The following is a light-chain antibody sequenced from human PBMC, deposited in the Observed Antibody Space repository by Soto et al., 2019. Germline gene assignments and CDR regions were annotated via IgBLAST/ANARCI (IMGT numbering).Light chain of an antibody. CDR1: SSDIGAYNF. CDR2: DVN. V-gene: IGLV2-14*03. CDR3: TSWTTSTTKI. Sequence: QSALTQPASVSGSPGQSITISCTGTSSDIGAYNFVSWYQQHPGKAPKPMLYDVNIRPSGVSNRFSGSKSGNTASLTISGLQAEDEADYYCTSWTTSTTKIFGGGTKLTVL. J-gene: IGLJ2*01.